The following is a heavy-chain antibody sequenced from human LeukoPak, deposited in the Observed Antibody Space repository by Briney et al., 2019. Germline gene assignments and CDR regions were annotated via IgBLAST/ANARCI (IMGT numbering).Heavy chain of an antibody. CDR2: INSDGSST. Sequence: GGSLRLSCAASGFTFSSYWMHWVRQAPGKGLVWVSRINSDGSSTSYADSVKGRFTISRDNAKNTLYLQTNSLRAEDTAVYYCAREGDSSGYYDNFDYWGQGTLVTVSS. J-gene: IGHJ4*02. D-gene: IGHD3-22*01. CDR3: AREGDSSGYYDNFDY. CDR1: GFTFSSYW. V-gene: IGHV3-74*01.